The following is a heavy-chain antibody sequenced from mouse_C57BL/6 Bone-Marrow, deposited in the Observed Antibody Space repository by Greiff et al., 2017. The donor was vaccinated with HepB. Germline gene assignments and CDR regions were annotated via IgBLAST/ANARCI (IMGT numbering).Heavy chain of an antibody. CDR3: ARDGCYYVYYAMDY. CDR1: GFTFSSYA. J-gene: IGHJ4*01. CDR2: ISDGGSYT. D-gene: IGHD1-1*01. Sequence: EVQLVESGGGLVKPGGSLKLSCAASGFTFSSYAMSWVRQTPEKRLEWVATISDGGSYTYYPDNVKGRFTISRDNAKNNLYLQMSHLKSEDTAMYYCARDGCYYVYYAMDYWGRGTAVTVSS. V-gene: IGHV5-4*01.